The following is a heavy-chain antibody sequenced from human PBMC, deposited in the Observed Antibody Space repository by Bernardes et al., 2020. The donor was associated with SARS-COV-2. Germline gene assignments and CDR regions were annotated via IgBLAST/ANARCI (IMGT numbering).Heavy chain of an antibody. CDR1: AGSIGSYY. J-gene: IGHJ2*01. D-gene: IGHD3-10*01. CDR2: IYYSWNT. Sequence: SETLSLTCTVSAGSIGSYYWAWIRRPPGKGLEWIGYIYYSWNTNYNPSLKSRVTISVDRSQNQFSLNLSSVTPADTAVYYCARDLSHLVRRGFDLWGRGTLVTVSS. CDR3: ARDLSHLVRRGFDL. V-gene: IGHV4-59*01.